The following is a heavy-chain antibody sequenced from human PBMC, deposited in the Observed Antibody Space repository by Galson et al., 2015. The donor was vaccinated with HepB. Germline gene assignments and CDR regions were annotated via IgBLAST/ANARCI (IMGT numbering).Heavy chain of an antibody. D-gene: IGHD2-2*01. V-gene: IGHV1-18*04. Sequence: SVKVSCKASGYTFTSYGISWVRQAPGQGLEWMGWISAYNGNTNYAQKLQGRVTMTTDTSTSTAYMELRSLRSDDTAVYYCARTGVCSSTSCYADFDYWGQGTLVTVSS. CDR3: ARTGVCSSTSCYADFDY. J-gene: IGHJ4*02. CDR2: ISAYNGNT. CDR1: GYTFTSYG.